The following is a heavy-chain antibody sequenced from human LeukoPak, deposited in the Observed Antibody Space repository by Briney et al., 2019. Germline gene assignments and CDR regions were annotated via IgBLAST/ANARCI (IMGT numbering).Heavy chain of an antibody. V-gene: IGHV3-23*01. D-gene: IGHD2-2*02. J-gene: IGHJ6*04. Sequence: GGSLRLSCAASRFTFSRYALSAVRQAPGRGRAWVSGISGSGGKKYYADSVKCRFTISRDNSKNTLYLQMNSLRAEDTAVYYCAKEGYCSSTSCYIHYYGMDVWGKGTTVTVSS. CDR1: RFTFSRYA. CDR2: ISGSGGKK. CDR3: AKEGYCSSTSCYIHYYGMDV.